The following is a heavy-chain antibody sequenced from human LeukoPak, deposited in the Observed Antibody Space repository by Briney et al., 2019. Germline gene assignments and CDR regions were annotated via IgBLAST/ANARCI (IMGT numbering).Heavy chain of an antibody. CDR2: INAGNGNT. D-gene: IGHD3-10*01. V-gene: IGHV1-3*01. CDR3: ARGEVKDYYGSGTDFDY. Sequence: ASVKVSCKASGYTFTSYAMHWVRQAPGQRLEWMGWINAGNGNTKYSQKFQGRVTITRDTSASTAYMELSRLRSDDTAVYYCARGEVKDYYGSGTDFDYWGQGTLVTVSS. CDR1: GYTFTSYA. J-gene: IGHJ4*02.